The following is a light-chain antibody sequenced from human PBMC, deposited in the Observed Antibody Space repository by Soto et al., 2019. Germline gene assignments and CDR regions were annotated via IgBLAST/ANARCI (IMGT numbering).Light chain of an antibody. Sequence: QSALTQARSASGTPGQRVTISCSGSSFNIGSNYVYWYQQLPGTAPKLVIFRNDQRPSGIPDRISGSKSGTSASLAISGLRSEDEADYYCSAWDDSLSGYVFGTGTKVTVL. J-gene: IGLJ1*01. CDR1: SFNIGSNY. CDR3: SAWDDSLSGYV. V-gene: IGLV1-47*01. CDR2: RND.